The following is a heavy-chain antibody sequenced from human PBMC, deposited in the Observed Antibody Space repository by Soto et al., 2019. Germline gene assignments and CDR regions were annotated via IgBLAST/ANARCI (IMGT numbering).Heavy chain of an antibody. Sequence: QLQLQESGPGLVKPSQTLSLTCSVSGASINSGGNYYWSWVRQRPGKGLEWIGYIYSSGTNYYNPSLMSRVSISVDSSQIQFSLTLPSVTAADTAVYSCARVSGDYVPWFDPWGQGTLVTVSS. CDR1: GASINSGGNYY. D-gene: IGHD4-17*01. CDR3: ARVSGDYVPWFDP. V-gene: IGHV4-30-4*01. CDR2: IYSSGTN. J-gene: IGHJ5*02.